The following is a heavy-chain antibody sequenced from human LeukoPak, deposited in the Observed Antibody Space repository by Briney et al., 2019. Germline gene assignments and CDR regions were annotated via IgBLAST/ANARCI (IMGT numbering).Heavy chain of an antibody. Sequence: ASVTVSCKASGYTFTSYDINWVRQAPGQGLEWMGWMNPNSGNTGYAQKFQGRVTMTRNTSISTAYMELSSLRSEDTAVYYCASCLGVRGVMPPGSYYGMDVWGQGTTVTVSS. J-gene: IGHJ6*02. CDR2: MNPNSGNT. CDR3: ASCLGVRGVMPPGSYYGMDV. D-gene: IGHD3-10*01. V-gene: IGHV1-8*01. CDR1: GYTFTSYD.